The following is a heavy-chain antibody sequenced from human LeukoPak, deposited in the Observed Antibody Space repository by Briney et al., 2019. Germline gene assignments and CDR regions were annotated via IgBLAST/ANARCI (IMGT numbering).Heavy chain of an antibody. D-gene: IGHD2/OR15-2a*01. CDR1: GYTFSTYD. Sequence: GASVKVSCKASGYTFSTYDLTCVRQATGQGLEWMGWMNPRSGNTLYGQKFQGRVTMTRNTSISTAYMELSSLRFEDTAEYYCARFLKNPVNRGGPANYYMDVWGKGTTVT. V-gene: IGHV1-8*02. CDR2: MNPRSGNT. CDR3: ARFLKNPVNRGGPANYYMDV. J-gene: IGHJ6*03.